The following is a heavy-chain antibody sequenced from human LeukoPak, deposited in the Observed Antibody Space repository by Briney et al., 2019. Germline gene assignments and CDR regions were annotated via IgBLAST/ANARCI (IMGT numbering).Heavy chain of an antibody. CDR3: ARALWPTTYYYYYYMDV. Sequence: WASVKVSCKASGYTFTGYYMHWVRQAPGQGLEWMGWINPNSGGTNYAQKFQGRVTMTRDTSISTAYMELSRLRSEDTAVYYCARALWPTTYYYYYYMDVWGKGTTVTVSS. D-gene: IGHD1/OR15-1a*01. J-gene: IGHJ6*03. CDR1: GYTFTGYY. CDR2: INPNSGGT. V-gene: IGHV1-2*02.